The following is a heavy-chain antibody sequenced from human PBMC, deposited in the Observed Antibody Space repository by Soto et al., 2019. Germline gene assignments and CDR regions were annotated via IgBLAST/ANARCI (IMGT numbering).Heavy chain of an antibody. V-gene: IGHV1-69*13. Sequence: GASVKVSCKASGGTFSSYAISWVRQAPGQGLEWMGGIIPIFGTANYAQKFQGRVTITADESTSTAYMELSSLRSEDTAVYYCARVATIVVVPAAMDYYSYGMDVWGQGTTVRSP. CDR3: ARVATIVVVPAAMDYYSYGMDV. CDR2: IIPIFGTA. J-gene: IGHJ6*02. D-gene: IGHD2-2*01. CDR1: GGTFSSYA.